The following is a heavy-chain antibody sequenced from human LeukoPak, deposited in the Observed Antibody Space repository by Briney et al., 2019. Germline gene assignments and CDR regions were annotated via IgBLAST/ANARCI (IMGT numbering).Heavy chain of an antibody. CDR1: GFTFSSYE. CDR2: ISTSGSTI. D-gene: IGHD5-18*01. Sequence: GGSLILSCAVSGFTFSSYEMNWVRQAPGKGLEWVSCISTSGSTIYYADSVKGRFTISRDNARNSLYLQMNSLRVEDTAVYYCARDGPGYSFDYWGQGTLVTVSS. J-gene: IGHJ4*02. CDR3: ARDGPGYSFDY. V-gene: IGHV3-48*03.